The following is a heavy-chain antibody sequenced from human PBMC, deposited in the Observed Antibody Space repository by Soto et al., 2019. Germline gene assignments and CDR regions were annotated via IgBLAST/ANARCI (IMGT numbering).Heavy chain of an antibody. CDR2: LIGDGRTT. J-gene: IGHJ6*02. V-gene: IGHV3-74*02. Sequence: EVQLVESGGGLVQPGGSLRLSCAASGFTFSNYWMHWVRQAPGKGLVWVSRLIGDGRTTNYADFAKGRCTISRDNAKNTLYLKVNSLTVDDTAVYSGVITGDGSCYGLDVWGQGTTVTVSS. D-gene: IGHD3-10*01. CDR3: VITGDGSCYGLDV. CDR1: GFTFSNYW.